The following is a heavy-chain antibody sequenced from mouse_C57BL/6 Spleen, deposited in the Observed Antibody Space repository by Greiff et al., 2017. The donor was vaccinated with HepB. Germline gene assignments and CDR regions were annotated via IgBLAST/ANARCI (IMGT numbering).Heavy chain of an antibody. CDR3: SLWDDWFAY. V-gene: IGHV1-54*01. Sequence: QVQLQQSGAELVRPGTSVKVSCKASGYAFTNYLIEWVKQRPGQGLEWIGVINPGSGGTNYNEKFKGKGTLTADKSSSTAYMQLSSLTSEDSAVYFCSLWDDWFAYWGQGTLVTVSA. J-gene: IGHJ3*01. CDR1: GYAFTNYL. D-gene: IGHD4-1*01. CDR2: INPGSGGT.